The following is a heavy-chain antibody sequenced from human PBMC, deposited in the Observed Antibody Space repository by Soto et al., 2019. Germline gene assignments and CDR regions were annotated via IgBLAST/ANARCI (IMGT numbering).Heavy chain of an antibody. D-gene: IGHD4-17*01. J-gene: IGHJ6*02. CDR1: GGSISSSY. CDR2: IYYSGST. V-gene: IGHV4-59*01. Sequence: SETLSLTCTVSGGSISSSYWSCIRQPPGKGLEWIGYIYYSGSTNYNPSLKSRVTISVDTSKNQFSLKLSSVTAADTAVYYCARVWVTTAYYYGMDVWGQGTTVTVSS. CDR3: ARVWVTTAYYYGMDV.